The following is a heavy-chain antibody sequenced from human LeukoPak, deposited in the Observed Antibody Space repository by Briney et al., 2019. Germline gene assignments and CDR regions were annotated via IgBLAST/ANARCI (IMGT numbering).Heavy chain of an antibody. V-gene: IGHV1-2*02. Sequence: ASVKVSCKASGYTFTGYYMHWVRQAPGQGLEWMGWINPNSGGTNYAQKFQGRVAMTRDTSISTAYMELSRLRSDDTAVYYCARDLGIVVVADWFDPWGQGTLVTVSS. CDR3: ARDLGIVVVADWFDP. CDR1: GYTFTGYY. J-gene: IGHJ5*02. CDR2: INPNSGGT. D-gene: IGHD2-2*01.